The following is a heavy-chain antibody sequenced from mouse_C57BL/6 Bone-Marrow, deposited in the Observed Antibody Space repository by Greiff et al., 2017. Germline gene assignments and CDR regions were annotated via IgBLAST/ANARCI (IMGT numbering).Heavy chain of an antibody. J-gene: IGHJ4*01. V-gene: IGHV14-4*01. Sequence: EVQLQQSGAELVRPGASVKLSCTASGFNIKDDYMHWVKQRPEQGLEWIGWIDPENGDTEYASKFQGKATITADKSSSTAYMQLSSLTSEDSAVYYCARSRGNYAYCYAMDYWGQGTSVTVSS. CDR1: GFNIKDDY. CDR2: IDPENGDT. CDR3: ARSRGNYAYCYAMDY. D-gene: IGHD2-1*01.